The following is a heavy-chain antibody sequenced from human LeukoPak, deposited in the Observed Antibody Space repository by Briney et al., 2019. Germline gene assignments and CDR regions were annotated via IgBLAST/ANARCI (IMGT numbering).Heavy chain of an antibody. D-gene: IGHD6-19*01. Sequence: NTSETLSLTCTVSGGSMSPYHWGWIRQPPGKGLEWTGYIYYNGSTNYNPSLKSRVTISVDTSKNQFSLKLSSVTAADTAIYYCARAVSGRFDYWGQGTLVTVSS. J-gene: IGHJ4*02. V-gene: IGHV4-59*08. CDR3: ARAVSGRFDY. CDR2: IYYNGST. CDR1: GGSMSPYH.